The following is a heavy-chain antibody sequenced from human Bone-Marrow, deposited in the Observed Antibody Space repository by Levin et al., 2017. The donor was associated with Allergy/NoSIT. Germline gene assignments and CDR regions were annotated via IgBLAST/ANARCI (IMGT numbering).Heavy chain of an antibody. Sequence: RGESLKISCAASGFTFDDHAMHWVRQPPGKGLEWVSLISWDGTHTYYADSVRGRFTISRDNSENSLFLQITSLRPDDTALYYCARDNGGSFYHPDLWGRGTLVTVSS. CDR3: ARDNGGSFYHPDL. J-gene: IGHJ2*01. CDR1: GFTFDDHA. CDR2: ISWDGTHT. V-gene: IGHV3-43D*03. D-gene: IGHD1-26*01.